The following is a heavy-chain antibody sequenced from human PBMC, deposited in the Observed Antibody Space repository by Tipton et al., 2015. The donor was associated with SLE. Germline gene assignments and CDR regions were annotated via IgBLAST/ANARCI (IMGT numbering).Heavy chain of an antibody. CDR3: VREGFSGGWSDWCFVL. CDR2: IGKGDNT. Sequence: SLRLSCAASGFTFRSSDMHWVRQPTGKGLEWVSAIGKGDNTYYPDSVKGRFTISRENAKSSLYLQMNSLRAEDTAVYYCVREGFSGGWSDWCFVLWGRGPLVTVP. J-gene: IGHJ2*01. CDR1: GFTFRSSD. V-gene: IGHV3-13*01. D-gene: IGHD2-15*01.